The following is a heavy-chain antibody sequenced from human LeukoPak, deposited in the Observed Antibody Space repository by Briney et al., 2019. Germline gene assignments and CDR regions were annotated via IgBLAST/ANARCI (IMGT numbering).Heavy chain of an antibody. Sequence: SVKVSCKASGGTFSSYAISGVRQAPGQGLEWMGGIIPVFGTPNYAQKFQGRVTITADESTRTAYMELSSLRSEDTAVYYCARVTGGRYCSTTSCYMRGWFDPWGQGTLVTVSS. D-gene: IGHD2-2*02. V-gene: IGHV1-69*13. J-gene: IGHJ5*02. CDR3: ARVTGGRYCSTTSCYMRGWFDP. CDR1: GGTFSSYA. CDR2: IIPVFGTP.